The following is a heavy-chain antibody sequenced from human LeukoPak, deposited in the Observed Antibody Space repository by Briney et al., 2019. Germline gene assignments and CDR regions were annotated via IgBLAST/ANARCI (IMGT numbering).Heavy chain of an antibody. J-gene: IGHJ4*02. CDR1: GYTFTDNY. D-gene: IGHD3-9*01. V-gene: IGHV1-2*02. CDR2: INPNSGGT. CDR3: ARSPHILTGENFDF. Sequence: ASVKVSCKASGYTFTDNYMHWVRQAPGQGLEWMGWINPNSGGTNYAQKFYARVTMTRDTSISTAYMELSRLRSDDTAVFYCARSPHILTGENFDFWGQGTLVTVSS.